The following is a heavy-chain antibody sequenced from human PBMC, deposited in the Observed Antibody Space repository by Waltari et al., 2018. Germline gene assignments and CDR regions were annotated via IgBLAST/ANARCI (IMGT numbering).Heavy chain of an antibody. CDR3: ANIAAAGTLDY. V-gene: IGHV4-38-2*02. J-gene: IGHJ4*02. CDR1: GYPISSGYY. D-gene: IGHD6-13*01. CDR2: INHSGST. Sequence: QVQMQESGPGLVKPSETLSLTCTVSGYPISSGYYWGWIRQPPGKWLGWIGSINHSGSTYYNPSLKSRVTISVDTSKNQFSLKLSSVTAADTAVYYCANIAAAGTLDYWGQGTLVTVSS.